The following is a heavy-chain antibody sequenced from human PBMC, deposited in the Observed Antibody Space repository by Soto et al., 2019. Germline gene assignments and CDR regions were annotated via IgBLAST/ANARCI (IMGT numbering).Heavy chain of an antibody. V-gene: IGHV4-59*08. J-gene: IGHJ3*02. Sequence: SETLSLTCTVSGGSISSYYWSWIRQPPGKGLEWIGYIYYSGSTNYNPSLKSRVTISVDTSKNQFSLKLSSVAAADTAVYYCARLLGPGAFDIWGQGTMVTVSS. CDR3: ARLLGPGAFDI. D-gene: IGHD3-16*01. CDR1: GGSISSYY. CDR2: IYYSGST.